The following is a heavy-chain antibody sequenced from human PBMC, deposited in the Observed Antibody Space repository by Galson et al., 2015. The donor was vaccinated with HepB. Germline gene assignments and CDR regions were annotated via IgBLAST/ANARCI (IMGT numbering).Heavy chain of an antibody. CDR3: ARWLMVRGVMEDYGMDV. CDR1: GYTFTSYY. J-gene: IGHJ6*02. Sequence: SVKVSCKASGYTFTSYYMHWVRQAPGQGLQWMGIINPSGGSTTYAQKFQGRVTMTRDTSTGTVYMELSSLRSEDTAVYYCARWLMVRGVMEDYGMDVWGQGTTVTVS. D-gene: IGHD3-10*01. CDR2: INPSGGST. V-gene: IGHV1-46*01.